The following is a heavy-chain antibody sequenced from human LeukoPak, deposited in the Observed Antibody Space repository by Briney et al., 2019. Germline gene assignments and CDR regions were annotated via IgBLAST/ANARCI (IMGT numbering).Heavy chain of an antibody. V-gene: IGHV3-30*18. D-gene: IGHD3-3*02. CDR2: ISYDGSNK. J-gene: IGHJ1*01. CDR3: AKGRFWRRKTDYHFLH. Sequence: PGRSLRLCCAASGFTFSSYGMHWVRQAPGKGLEWVAVISYDGSNKYYADSVMGRFTISRDNSKNTLYLQMNSLRAEDTAVYNCAKGRFWRRKTDYHFLHWGQGTLVTVSS. CDR1: GFTFSSYG.